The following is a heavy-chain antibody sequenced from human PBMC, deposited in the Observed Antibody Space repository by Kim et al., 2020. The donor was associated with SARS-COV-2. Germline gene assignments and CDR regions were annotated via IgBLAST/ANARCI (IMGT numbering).Heavy chain of an antibody. CDR2: IKSKTDGGTT. D-gene: IGHD2-15*01. V-gene: IGHV3-15*01. CDR3: TTACSVVVVAATGY. J-gene: IGHJ4*02. Sequence: GGSLRLSCAASGFTFSNAWMSWVRQAPGKGLEWVGRIKSKTDGGTTDYAAPVKGRFTISRDDSKNTLYLQMNSLKTEDTAVYYCTTACSVVVVAATGYWGQGTLVTVSS. CDR1: GFTFSNAW.